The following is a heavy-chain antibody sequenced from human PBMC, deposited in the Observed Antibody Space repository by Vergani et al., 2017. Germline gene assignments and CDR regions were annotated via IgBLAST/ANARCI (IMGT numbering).Heavy chain of an antibody. CDR2: IYASGNT. CDR3: ARAKSVTVTTQSWFDP. J-gene: IGHJ5*02. Sequence: QVQLQESGPGLVKPSGTLSLTCSVSGYSISSGYYWGWIRQPPGKGLEWIGSIYASGNTYYNPAPKSRVTVTGDTSKNQFSLKLSSATAADTAVYYCARAKSVTVTTQSWFDPWGQGTLVTVSS. V-gene: IGHV4-38-2*02. CDR1: GYSISSGYY. D-gene: IGHD4-17*01.